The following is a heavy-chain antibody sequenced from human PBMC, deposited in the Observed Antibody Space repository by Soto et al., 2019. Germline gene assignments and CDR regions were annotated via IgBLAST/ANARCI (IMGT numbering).Heavy chain of an antibody. D-gene: IGHD2-15*01. CDR3: ARYCSGGACQYAFDI. V-gene: IGHV4-31*03. CDR1: GGSISSGDYY. J-gene: IGHJ3*02. Sequence: QVQLQESGPGLVKPSQTLSLTCTVSGGSISSGDYYWSWIRQHPGKGLEWIAYMSYSGTTHYNPSLKTRVIISVDSSTNQFSLKLSSVTAADTAVYFCARYCSGGACQYAFDIWGQGTMVTVSS. CDR2: MSYSGTT.